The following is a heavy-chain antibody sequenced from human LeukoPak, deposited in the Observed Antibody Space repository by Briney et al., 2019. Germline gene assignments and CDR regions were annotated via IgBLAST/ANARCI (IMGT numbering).Heavy chain of an antibody. Sequence: GGSLRLSCAASGFTFSSYGVHWVRQAPGKGLEWVAVIWYDGSNKYYADSVKGRFTISRDNSKNTLYLQMNSLRAEDTAVYYCARVYSNSPEYGMDVWGQGTTVTVSS. CDR2: IWYDGSNK. D-gene: IGHD2/OR15-2a*01. J-gene: IGHJ6*02. V-gene: IGHV3-33*01. CDR3: ARVYSNSPEYGMDV. CDR1: GFTFSSYG.